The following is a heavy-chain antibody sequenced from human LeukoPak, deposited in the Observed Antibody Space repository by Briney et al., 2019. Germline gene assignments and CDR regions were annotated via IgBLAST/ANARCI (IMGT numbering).Heavy chain of an antibody. CDR2: INPSGGST. D-gene: IGHD2-2*01. J-gene: IGHJ3*02. Sequence: ASVKVSCKASGYTFTSYYMHWVRQAPGQGLEWMGIINPSGGSTSYAQKFQGRVTITRDTSTSTVYMELSSLRPEDTAVYYCARAEDCSSTSCPRAFDIWGQGTMVTVSS. CDR1: GYTFTSYY. V-gene: IGHV1-46*01. CDR3: ARAEDCSSTSCPRAFDI.